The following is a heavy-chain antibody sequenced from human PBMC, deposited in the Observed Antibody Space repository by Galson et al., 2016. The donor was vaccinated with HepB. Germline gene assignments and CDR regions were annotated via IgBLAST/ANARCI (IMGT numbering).Heavy chain of an antibody. D-gene: IGHD6-19*01. CDR2: ISGNSRYI. Sequence: SLRLSCAASGFTFSSYNMNWVRKAPGKGLERVSSISGNSRYIYYAGSVKGRFTISRDNAENSLYLQMSSLRAEETAVYFCGREVALAGTDYWGQGTLVTVSS. J-gene: IGHJ4*02. CDR1: GFTFSSYN. V-gene: IGHV3-21*06. CDR3: GREVALAGTDY.